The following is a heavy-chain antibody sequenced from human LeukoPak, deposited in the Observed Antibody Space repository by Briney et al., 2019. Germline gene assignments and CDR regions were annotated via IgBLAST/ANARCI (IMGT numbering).Heavy chain of an antibody. CDR3: ARVGPTVTPNAY. D-gene: IGHD4-17*01. Sequence: SETLSLTCAVSGYSISSGYYWGWVRQPPGKGLELIGSIYHSGSTYYNPSLRSRVTISLDTSKNQFSLKLSSVTAADTAVYFCARVGPTVTPNAYWGQGTLVTVSS. V-gene: IGHV4-38-2*01. CDR2: IYHSGST. J-gene: IGHJ4*02. CDR1: GYSISSGYY.